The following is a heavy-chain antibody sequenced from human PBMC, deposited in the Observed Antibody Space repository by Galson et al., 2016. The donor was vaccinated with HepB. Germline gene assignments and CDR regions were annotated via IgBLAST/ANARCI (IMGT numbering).Heavy chain of an antibody. J-gene: IGHJ4*02. Sequence: SLRLSCAASGSTFSRYSMNWVRQAPGKGLEWLAYIDDNSKDIFYSDSVRGRLPISRDNAKKSLYLYMNGLRDEDTAVYYCGGGGDNGWDFDTWGQGTLVTVSS. CDR1: GSTFSRYS. D-gene: IGHD2-21*01. CDR2: IDDNSKDI. CDR3: GGGGDNGWDFDT. V-gene: IGHV3-48*02.